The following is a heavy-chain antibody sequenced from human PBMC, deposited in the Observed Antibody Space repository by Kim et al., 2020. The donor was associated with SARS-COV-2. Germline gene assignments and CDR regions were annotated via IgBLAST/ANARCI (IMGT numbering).Heavy chain of an antibody. CDR3: AKVPRGDGYSIFDY. D-gene: IGHD3-10*01. J-gene: IGHJ4*02. V-gene: IGHV3-23*01. Sequence: ADSVKGRFTISRDNSKNTLYLQMNSLRAEDTAVYYCAKVPRGDGYSIFDYWGQGTMVTVSS.